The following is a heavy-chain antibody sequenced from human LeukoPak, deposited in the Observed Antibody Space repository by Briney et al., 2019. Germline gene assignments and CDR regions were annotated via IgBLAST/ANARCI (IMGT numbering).Heavy chain of an antibody. J-gene: IGHJ4*02. V-gene: IGHV3-23*01. CDR3: AKLIPLVDCSSTSCYGFDS. Sequence: GGSLRLSCAASGFTFSSYAMSWVRQAPGKGLEWVSAIIASGGSTYYADSVKGRFTISRDNSKNTLYLQMNSLRAEDTALYYCAKLIPLVDCSSTSCYGFDSWGQGTLVTVSS. D-gene: IGHD2-2*01. CDR1: GFTFSSYA. CDR2: IIASGGST.